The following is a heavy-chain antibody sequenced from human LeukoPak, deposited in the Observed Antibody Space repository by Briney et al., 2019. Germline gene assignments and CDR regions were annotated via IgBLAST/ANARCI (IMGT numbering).Heavy chain of an antibody. J-gene: IGHJ4*02. Sequence: GGSLRVSCAASGFTFRRYWMSLVRQAPGKGLEWVASIKQDGSERYYVDSVKGRFIISSDNAKNSVYVQMNSLRAEDTAVFYCARSTSWYHKFDYWGQGTLGTVSS. CDR1: GFTFRRYW. CDR3: ARSTSWYHKFDY. V-gene: IGHV3-7*04. CDR2: IKQDGSER. D-gene: IGHD6-19*01.